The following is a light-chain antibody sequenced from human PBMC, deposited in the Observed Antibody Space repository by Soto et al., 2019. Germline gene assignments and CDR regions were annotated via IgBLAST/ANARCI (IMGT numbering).Light chain of an antibody. Sequence: QSALAQPASVSGSPGQSITISCTGTSGFVGSFSLVSWYQQHPGKAPKVMISEAHRRPSGVPDRFSGSTSVNSASLTISGLQADGEADYYRCLYVGATTYVFGTGTKVTVL. J-gene: IGLJ1*01. CDR2: EAH. CDR3: CLYVGATTYV. V-gene: IGLV2-23*01. CDR1: SGFVGSFSL.